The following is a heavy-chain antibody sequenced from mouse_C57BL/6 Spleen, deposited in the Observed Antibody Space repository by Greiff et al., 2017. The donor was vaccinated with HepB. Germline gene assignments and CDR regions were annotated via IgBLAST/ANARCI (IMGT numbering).Heavy chain of an antibody. Sequence: VQLQQSGAELVRPGASVTLSCKASGYTFTDYEMHWVKQTPVHGLEWIGAIDPETGGTAYNQKFKGKAILTADKSSSTAYMELRSLTSEDSAVYYCTRRTLGTHYYAMDYWGQGTSVTVSS. D-gene: IGHD1-1*01. V-gene: IGHV1-15*01. CDR1: GYTFTDYE. J-gene: IGHJ4*01. CDR2: IDPETGGT. CDR3: TRRTLGTHYYAMDY.